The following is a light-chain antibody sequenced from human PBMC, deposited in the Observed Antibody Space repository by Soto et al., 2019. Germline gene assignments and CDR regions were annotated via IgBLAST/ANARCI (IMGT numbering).Light chain of an antibody. V-gene: IGKV3-15*01. CDR2: GAS. CDR1: QSVSSN. J-gene: IGKJ4*01. Sequence: ETVMTQSPATLSVSPGERATISCRASQSVSSNLAWYQQSPGQAPRLLIYGASTRATGIPARFSGSGSGTEFTLTISSLRSEDFAVYYCQQYNNWPPLTFGGGTKVEIK. CDR3: QQYNNWPPLT.